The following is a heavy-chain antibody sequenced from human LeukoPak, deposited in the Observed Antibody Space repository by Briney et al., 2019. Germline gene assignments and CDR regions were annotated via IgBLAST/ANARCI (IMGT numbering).Heavy chain of an antibody. CDR2: IRKDGSNI. CDR1: GFPFSVFG. D-gene: IGHD2/OR15-2a*01. V-gene: IGHV3-33*01. J-gene: IGHJ4*02. Sequence: GGSLRLSCAASGFPFSVFGMHWVRQAPGKGLEWVAIIRKDGSNIYYADSVRGRFTISRDNYKNMVFLQMNSLRAEDTAVYYCARWGIVIWGQGTLVTVSS. CDR3: ARWGIVI.